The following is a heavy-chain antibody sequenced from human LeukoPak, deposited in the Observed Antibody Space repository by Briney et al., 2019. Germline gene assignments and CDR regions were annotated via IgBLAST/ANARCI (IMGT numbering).Heavy chain of an antibody. V-gene: IGHV3-11*01. CDR3: ARTVSGSYRSYWYFDL. CDR2: ISSSGSTI. CDR1: GFTFSDYY. Sequence: SGGSLRLSCVASGFTFSDYYMSWIRQAPGKGLEWVSHISSSGSTIYYADSVKGRFTISRDNAKNSLYLQMNSLRAEDTAVYYCARTVSGSYRSYWYFDLWGRGTLVTVSS. J-gene: IGHJ2*01. D-gene: IGHD1-26*01.